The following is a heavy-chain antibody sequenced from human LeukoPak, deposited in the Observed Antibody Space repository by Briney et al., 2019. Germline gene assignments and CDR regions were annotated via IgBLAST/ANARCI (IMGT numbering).Heavy chain of an antibody. D-gene: IGHD5-18*01. CDR2: IIPIFGTA. Sequence: SVKVPCKASGGTFSGYAISWVRQAPGQGLEWMGGIIPIFGTANYAQKFQGRVTITTDESTSTAYMELSSLRSEDTAVYYCARGGGYSNFSYYMDVWGKGTTVTVSS. V-gene: IGHV1-69*05. J-gene: IGHJ6*03. CDR1: GGTFSGYA. CDR3: ARGGGYSNFSYYMDV.